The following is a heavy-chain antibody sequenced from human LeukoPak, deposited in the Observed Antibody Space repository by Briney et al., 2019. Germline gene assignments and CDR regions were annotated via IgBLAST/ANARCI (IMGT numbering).Heavy chain of an antibody. CDR1: GFTFNSYP. CDR2: TSGSGVDT. CDR3: AKAYYYGSGSYYKTFDY. Sequence: AGGSLRLSCAASGFTFNSYPMSWVRQAPGKGLQWVSATSGSGVDTFYEDSVKGTFTISTDNSKSKLYLQMDSLTAEDTAVYYCAKAYYYGSGSYYKTFDYWGQGTLVTVSS. J-gene: IGHJ4*02. D-gene: IGHD3-10*01. V-gene: IGHV3-23*01.